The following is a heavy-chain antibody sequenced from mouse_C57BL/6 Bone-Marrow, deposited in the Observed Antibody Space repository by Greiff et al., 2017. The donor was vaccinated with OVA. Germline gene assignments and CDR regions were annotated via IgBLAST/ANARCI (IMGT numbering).Heavy chain of an antibody. V-gene: IGHV14-4*01. J-gene: IGHJ2*01. CDR1: GFNIKDDY. CDR2: IDPENGDT. D-gene: IGHD4-1*01. CDR3: TTNWDYFDY. Sequence: EVHLVESGAELVRPGASVKLSCTASGFNIKDDYMHWVKQRPEQGLEWIGWIDPENGDTEYASKFQGKATITADTSSNTAYLQLSSLTSEDTAVYYCTTNWDYFDYWGQGTTLTVSS.